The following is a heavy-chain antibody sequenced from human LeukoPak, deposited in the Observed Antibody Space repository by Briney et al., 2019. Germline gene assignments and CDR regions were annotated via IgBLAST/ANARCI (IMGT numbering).Heavy chain of an antibody. D-gene: IGHD3-9*01. CDR2: ISGSGGST. Sequence: GGSLRLSCAASGFTFSSYAMSWVRQAPGKGLEWVSAISGSGGSTYYADSVKGRFTISRDNSKNTLYLQMNSLRAEDTAVYYCAKAPYYDILTGSLDYWGQGTLVTVSS. V-gene: IGHV3-23*01. CDR3: AKAPYYDILTGSLDY. CDR1: GFTFSSYA. J-gene: IGHJ4*02.